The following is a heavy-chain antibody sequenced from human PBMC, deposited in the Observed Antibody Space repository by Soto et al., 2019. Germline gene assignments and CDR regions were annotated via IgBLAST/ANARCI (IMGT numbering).Heavy chain of an antibody. J-gene: IGHJ6*02. D-gene: IGHD1-7*01. CDR2: IIPIFYTA. CDR3: ASHGITGTWVYYYGMDV. CDR1: GGTFSSYA. Sequence: QVQLVQSGAEVKKPGSSVKVSCKASGGTFSSYAISWVRQAPGQGLEWMGGIIPIFYTADYAQKFQGRVTITADESTSTAYMELSSLRSEDTAVYYCASHGITGTWVYYYGMDVWGQGTTVTVSS. V-gene: IGHV1-69*12.